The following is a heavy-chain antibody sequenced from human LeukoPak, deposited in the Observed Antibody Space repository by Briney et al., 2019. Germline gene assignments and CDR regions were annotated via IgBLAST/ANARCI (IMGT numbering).Heavy chain of an antibody. CDR3: ARDPLARQGVDY. Sequence: GSLRLSCAASGFTFSSYAMHWVRQAPGKGLEWIGSIYYSGSTYYNPSLKSRVTISVDTSKNQFSLKLSSVTAADTAVYYCARDPLARQGVDYWGQGTLVTVSS. J-gene: IGHJ4*02. D-gene: IGHD6-6*01. V-gene: IGHV4-39*07. CDR1: GFTFSSYA. CDR2: IYYSGST.